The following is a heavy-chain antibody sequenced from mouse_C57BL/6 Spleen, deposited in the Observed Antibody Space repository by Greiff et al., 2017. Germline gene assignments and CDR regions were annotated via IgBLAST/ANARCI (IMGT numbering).Heavy chain of an antibody. CDR2: IDPETGGT. J-gene: IGHJ4*01. CDR3: TPQCSYNYAMDY. CDR1: GYTFTDYE. D-gene: IGHD1-1*01. Sequence: VQLQQSGAELVRPGASVTLSCKASGYTFTDYEMHWVKQTPVHGLEWIGAIDPETGGTAYNQKFKGKAILTADTSSSTAYMELRSLTSEDSAVYYCTPQCSYNYAMDYWGQGTSVTVSS. V-gene: IGHV1-15*01.